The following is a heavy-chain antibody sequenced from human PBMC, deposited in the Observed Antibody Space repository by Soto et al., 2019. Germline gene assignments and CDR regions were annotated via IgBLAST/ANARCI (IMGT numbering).Heavy chain of an antibody. CDR1: GFTFGDYA. CDR2: IRSKAYGGTT. Sequence: GGSLRLSCTASGFTFGDYAMSWFRQAPGKGLEWVGFIRSKAYGGTTEYAASVKGRFTISRDDSKSIAYLQMNSLKTEDTAVYYCTSYCSGGSCYYDAFDIWGQGTMVTVSS. J-gene: IGHJ3*02. D-gene: IGHD2-15*01. CDR3: TSYCSGGSCYYDAFDI. V-gene: IGHV3-49*03.